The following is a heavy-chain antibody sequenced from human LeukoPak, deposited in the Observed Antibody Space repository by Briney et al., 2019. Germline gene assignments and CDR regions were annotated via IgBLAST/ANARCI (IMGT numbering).Heavy chain of an antibody. Sequence: GGSLRLSCAASGFTFSSYSMNWVRQAAGKGLERVSSISSSSSYIYYADSVKGRFTISRDNAKNSLYLQMNSLRAGDTAVYYCAKARDILWPLGRDYYGMDVWGQGTTVTVSS. CDR1: GFTFSSYS. CDR3: AKARDILWPLGRDYYGMDV. CDR2: ISSSSSYI. D-gene: IGHD2-21*01. J-gene: IGHJ6*02. V-gene: IGHV3-21*01.